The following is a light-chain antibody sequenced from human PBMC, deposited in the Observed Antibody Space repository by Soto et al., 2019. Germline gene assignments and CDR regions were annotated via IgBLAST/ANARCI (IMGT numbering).Light chain of an antibody. V-gene: IGKV3-11*01. CDR3: QQRSNWPPT. Sequence: EIVLTQSPATLSLSPGERATLSCRASQSVSSYLAWYQQKPGQAPRLLIYDASNRATGIPARFSGSGSGTGCTLTISSLEPEDFAVYYCQQRSNWPPTFGQGTKVEL. CDR2: DAS. J-gene: IGKJ1*01. CDR1: QSVSSY.